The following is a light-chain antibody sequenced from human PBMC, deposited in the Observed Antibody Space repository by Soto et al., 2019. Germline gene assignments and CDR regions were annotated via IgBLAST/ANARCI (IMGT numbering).Light chain of an antibody. CDR3: SSYAGSNNLV. Sequence: QSALTQPPSASGSPGQSVTISCTGTSNDVGGYNYVSWYQQHPGKAPKLMIYEVSKRPSGVPDRFSGSKSGNTASLTVSGLQAEDEADYYCSSYAGSNNLVFGRGTKLTVL. CDR1: SNDVGGYNY. J-gene: IGLJ2*01. CDR2: EVS. V-gene: IGLV2-8*01.